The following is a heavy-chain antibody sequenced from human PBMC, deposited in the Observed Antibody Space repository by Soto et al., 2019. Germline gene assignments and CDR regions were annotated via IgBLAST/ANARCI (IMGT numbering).Heavy chain of an antibody. CDR3: ASGLGPWDV. V-gene: IGHV4-59*08. D-gene: IGHD3-16*01. J-gene: IGHJ6*02. CDR1: GGSISSYY. CDR2: IYYTGST. Sequence: QVQLQEPGPGLVKPSETLSLTCSVSGGSISSYYWSWIRQPPGKGLEWIGYIYYTGSTSYNPSLKSRVTISVDTSKNQFSLKLSSVTAADTAVYYCASGLGPWDVWGQGTTVSVSS.